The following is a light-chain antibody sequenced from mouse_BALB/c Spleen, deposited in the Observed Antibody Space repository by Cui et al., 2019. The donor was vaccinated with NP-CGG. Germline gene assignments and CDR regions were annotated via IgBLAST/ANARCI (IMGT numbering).Light chain of an antibody. V-gene: IGLV1*01. J-gene: IGLJ1*01. Sequence: QAVVTQEYAPTTSPVETVTFTCRSCTGGVTTSNYANWVQEKPDHLFTGLMGGTYNRAPGVPARFSGSLIGDKAALTITGAQTEDEAIYFCALWYSNHWVFGGGTKLTVL. CDR3: ALWYSNHWV. CDR1: TGGVTTSNY. CDR2: GTY.